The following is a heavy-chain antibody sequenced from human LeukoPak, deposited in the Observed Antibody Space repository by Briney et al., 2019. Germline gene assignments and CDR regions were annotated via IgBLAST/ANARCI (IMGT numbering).Heavy chain of an antibody. CDR2: ISGSGGST. CDR3: AKALEEYCGSGSCYLDY. CDR1: GFTFSTYA. D-gene: IGHD2-15*01. J-gene: IGHJ4*02. V-gene: IGHV3-23*01. Sequence: GGSLRLSCAASGFTFSTYAMSWVRQAPGKGLEWVSAISGSGGSTYYADSVRGRFSISRDNSKNTLYLQMYSLRAEDTAVYYCAKALEEYCGSGSCYLDYWGQGTLVTVSS.